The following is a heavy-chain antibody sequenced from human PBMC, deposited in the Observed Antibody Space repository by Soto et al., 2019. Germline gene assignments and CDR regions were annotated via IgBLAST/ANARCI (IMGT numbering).Heavy chain of an antibody. V-gene: IGHV3-30*03. Sequence: GGSLRLSCAASGFTFSSYGMHWVRQAPGKGLEWVAVISYDGSNKYYADSVKGRFTISRDNSKNTLYLQMNSLRAEDTAVYYCAGYSSSWYGYYFDYWGQGTLVTVSS. J-gene: IGHJ4*02. CDR2: ISYDGSNK. CDR3: AGYSSSWYGYYFDY. CDR1: GFTFSSYG. D-gene: IGHD6-13*01.